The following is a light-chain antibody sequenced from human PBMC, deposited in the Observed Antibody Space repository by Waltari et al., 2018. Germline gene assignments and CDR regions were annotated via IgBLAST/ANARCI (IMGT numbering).Light chain of an antibody. CDR3: QVWDSSSDQGV. Sequence: SYVLTQPPSVSVAPGKTATITCGGNNIGGKSVHWYQPKPGQAPVLVIDYDTDRPSGIPERFSGSNSGNTATLTITRAEAGDEADYYCQVWDSSSDQGVFGPGTKVTVL. J-gene: IGLJ1*01. CDR2: YDT. CDR1: NIGGKS. V-gene: IGLV3-21*04.